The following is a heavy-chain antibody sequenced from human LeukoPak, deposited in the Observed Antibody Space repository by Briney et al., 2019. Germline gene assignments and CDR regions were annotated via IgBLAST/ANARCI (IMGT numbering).Heavy chain of an antibody. Sequence: SETLSLTCAVYGGSFSGYYWSLIRQPPGKGLEWIGEINHSGSTNYNPSLKSRVTISVDTSKNQFSLKLSSVTAADTAVYYCARGPHSSHANYYDSSGYYCFDYWGQGTLVTVSS. CDR1: GGSFSGYY. J-gene: IGHJ4*02. V-gene: IGHV4-34*01. D-gene: IGHD3-22*01. CDR3: ARGPHSSHANYYDSSGYYCFDY. CDR2: INHSGST.